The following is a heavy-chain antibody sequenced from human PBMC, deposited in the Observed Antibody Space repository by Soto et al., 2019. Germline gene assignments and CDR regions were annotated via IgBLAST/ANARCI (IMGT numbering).Heavy chain of an antibody. V-gene: IGHV1-46*01. CDR1: GYTFTTYQ. D-gene: IGHD1-26*01. Sequence: QVQLVQSGAEVKKPGASVKISCTASGYTFTTYQMHWVRQAPGQGPEWMGGIVLSRGATNYAQKFQGRVTMTSGTSTNIVYMELSGLRSDDTAVYYCARELGGTYNCDYWGQGTLVTVSS. J-gene: IGHJ4*02. CDR3: ARELGGTYNCDY. CDR2: IVLSRGAT.